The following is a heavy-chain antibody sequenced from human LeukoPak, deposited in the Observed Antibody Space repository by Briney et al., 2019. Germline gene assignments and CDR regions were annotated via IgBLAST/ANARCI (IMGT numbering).Heavy chain of an antibody. Sequence: ASVKVSCKASGYTFTSYYMHWVRQAPGQGLEGMGMINPSGGSTNYVQKFQGRVTMTRDTSTSTVYMELSSLRSEDTAVYYCASSSGWYSPIDYWGQGTLVTVSS. D-gene: IGHD6-19*01. J-gene: IGHJ4*02. CDR2: INPSGGST. CDR1: GYTFTSYY. CDR3: ASSSGWYSPIDY. V-gene: IGHV1-46*01.